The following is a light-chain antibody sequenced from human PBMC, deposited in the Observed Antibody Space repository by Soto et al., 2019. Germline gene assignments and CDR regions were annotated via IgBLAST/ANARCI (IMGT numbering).Light chain of an antibody. CDR1: SGHSSYA. J-gene: IGLJ3*02. CDR3: QTWGTGPWV. V-gene: IGLV4-69*01. CDR2: LNSDGSH. Sequence: QPVLTQSPSASASLGASVKLTCTLSSGHSSYAIAWHQQQPEKGPRYLMKLNSDGSHSKGDGIPDRFSGSNSGAERSLTISSLQSEDEADYYCQTWGTGPWVFGGGTKVTVL.